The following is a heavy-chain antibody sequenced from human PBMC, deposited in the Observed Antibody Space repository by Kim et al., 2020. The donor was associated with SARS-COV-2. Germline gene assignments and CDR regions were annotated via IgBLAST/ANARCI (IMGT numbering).Heavy chain of an antibody. Sequence: GGSLRLSCAASEFTFSSYGMHWVRQAPGKGLEWVAVISYDGSNKYYADSVKGRFTISRDNSKNTLYLHMNSMRAEDTAVYYCAREIYCSYGQVGMDDWGQGTLVTVSS. D-gene: IGHD5-18*01. V-gene: IGHV3-30*03. CDR1: EFTFSSYG. CDR2: ISYDGSNK. J-gene: IGHJ4*02. CDR3: AREIYCSYGQVGMDD.